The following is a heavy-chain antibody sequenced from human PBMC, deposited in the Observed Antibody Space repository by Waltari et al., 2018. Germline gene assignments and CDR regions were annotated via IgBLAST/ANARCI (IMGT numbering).Heavy chain of an antibody. J-gene: IGHJ4*02. CDR1: GYTFTGYY. CDR3: ATAPDAFQIIN. Sequence: QVQLVQSGAEVKKPGASVKVSCKTSGYTFTGYYMYWVRQAPGQGLEWMGWINPYSGGTAYAQKFQRRVTLTRDTSISTAYMELNRLISDDSAMYYCATAPDAFQIINWGQGTLVTVSS. D-gene: IGHD2-2*01. V-gene: IGHV1-2*02. CDR2: INPYSGGT.